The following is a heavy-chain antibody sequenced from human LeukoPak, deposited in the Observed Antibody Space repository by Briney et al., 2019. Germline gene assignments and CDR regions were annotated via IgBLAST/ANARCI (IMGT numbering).Heavy chain of an antibody. V-gene: IGHV1-24*01. Sequence: ASVKVSCKVSGYTLTELSMHWVRQAPGKGLEWMGGFDPEDGETIYAQKFQGRVTMTEDTSTDTAYMELSSLRSEDTAVYYCAGYQLLSPTFDYWGQGTLVTVSS. CDR2: FDPEDGET. D-gene: IGHD2-2*01. CDR1: GYTLTELS. J-gene: IGHJ4*02. CDR3: AGYQLLSPTFDY.